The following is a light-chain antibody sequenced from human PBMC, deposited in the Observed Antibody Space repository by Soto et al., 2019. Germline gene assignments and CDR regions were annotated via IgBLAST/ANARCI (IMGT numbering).Light chain of an antibody. CDR3: MQPLHAPWT. V-gene: IGKV2-28*01. J-gene: IGKJ1*01. CDR1: QSLLWTNGYNC. CDR2: MAS. Sequence: DIVMTQSPLSLPVTPGEPASISCRSSQSLLWTNGYNCVDWFLQKPGQSPQLLIYMASNRASVVTDRFSGSGSGTEYTLKSSRVEAGDVGVYYCMQPLHAPWTFGRGTKLEIK.